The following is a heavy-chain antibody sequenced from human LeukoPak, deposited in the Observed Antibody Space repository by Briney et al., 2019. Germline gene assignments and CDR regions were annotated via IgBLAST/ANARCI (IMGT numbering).Heavy chain of an antibody. CDR1: GGSFSGYY. CDR3: ARGDSDYGDYVKYFDY. J-gene: IGHJ4*02. D-gene: IGHD4-17*01. CDR2: INHSGST. V-gene: IGHV4-34*01. Sequence: SETLSLTCAVYGGSFSGYYWSWIRQPPGKGLEWIGEINHSGSTNYNPSLKSRVTISVDTSKNQFSLKLSSVTAADTAVYYCARGDSDYGDYVKYFDYWGQGTLVTVSS.